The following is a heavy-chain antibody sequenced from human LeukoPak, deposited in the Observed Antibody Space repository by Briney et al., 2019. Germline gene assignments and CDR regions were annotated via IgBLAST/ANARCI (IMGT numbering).Heavy chain of an antibody. CDR1: GFTFSSYW. CDR2: INSDGSST. CDR3: AKGLWFGVNWFDP. D-gene: IGHD3-10*01. Sequence: GGSLRLSCAASGFTFSSYWMHWVRQAPGKGLVWVSRINSDGSSTSYADSVKGRFTISRDNAKNTLYLQVNSLRAEDTAVYYCAKGLWFGVNWFDPWGQGTLVTVSS. J-gene: IGHJ5*02. V-gene: IGHV3-74*01.